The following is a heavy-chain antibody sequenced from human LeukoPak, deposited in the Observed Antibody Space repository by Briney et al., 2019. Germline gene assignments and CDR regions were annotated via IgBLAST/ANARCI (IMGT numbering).Heavy chain of an antibody. CDR2: ISSSSSYI. V-gene: IGHV3-21*04. CDR3: ARDPFDYGGNSAFDI. CDR1: GFTFSSYS. Sequence: PGGSLRLSCAASGFTFSSYSMNWVRQAPGKGLEWVSSISSSSSYIYYADSVKGRFTISRDNAKNSLYLQMNSLRAEDTAVYYCARDPFDYGGNSAFDIWGQGTMVTVSS. D-gene: IGHD4-23*01. J-gene: IGHJ3*02.